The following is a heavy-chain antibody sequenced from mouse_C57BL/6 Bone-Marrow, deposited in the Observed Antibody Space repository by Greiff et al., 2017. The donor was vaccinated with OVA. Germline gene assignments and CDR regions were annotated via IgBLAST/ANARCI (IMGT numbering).Heavy chain of an antibody. J-gene: IGHJ2*01. CDR2: INPSSGYT. CDR1: GYTFTSYW. CDR3: ANDYDGDFDY. V-gene: IGHV1-7*01. Sequence: QVQLKQPGAELAKPGASVKLSCKASGYTFTSYWMHWVKQRPGQGLEWIGYINPSSGYTKYNQKFKDKATLTADKSSSTAYMQLSSLTYEDSAVYYCANDYDGDFDYWGQGTTLTVSS. D-gene: IGHD2-4*01.